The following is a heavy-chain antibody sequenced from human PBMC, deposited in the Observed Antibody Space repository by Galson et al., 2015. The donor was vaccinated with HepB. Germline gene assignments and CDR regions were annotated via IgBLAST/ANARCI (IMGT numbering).Heavy chain of an antibody. J-gene: IGHJ4*02. CDR2: MYTSGST. D-gene: IGHD3-16*02. V-gene: IGHV4-4*07. Sequence: ETLSLTCTVSGGSINSYYWSWIRQPAGKGLEWIGRMYTSGSTNYNPSLKSRVTMSVDTSKNQFSLKLSSVTAADTAVYYCARENSETYRPFDYWGQGTLVTVSS. CDR3: ARENSETYRPFDY. CDR1: GGSINSYY.